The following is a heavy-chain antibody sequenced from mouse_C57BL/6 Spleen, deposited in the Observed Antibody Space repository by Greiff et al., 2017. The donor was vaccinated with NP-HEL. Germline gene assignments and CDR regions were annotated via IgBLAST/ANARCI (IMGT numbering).Heavy chain of an antibody. J-gene: IGHJ3*01. CDR2: IRLKSDNYAT. D-gene: IGHD1-1*01. CDR3: TDGSSPWFAY. Sequence: EVQLVESGGGLVQPGGSMKLSCVASGFTFSNYWMNWVRQSPEKGLEWVAQIRLKSDNYATHYAESVKGRFTISRDDSKSSVYLQMNNLRAEDTGIYYCTDGSSPWFAYWGQGTLVTVSA. V-gene: IGHV6-3*01. CDR1: GFTFSNYW.